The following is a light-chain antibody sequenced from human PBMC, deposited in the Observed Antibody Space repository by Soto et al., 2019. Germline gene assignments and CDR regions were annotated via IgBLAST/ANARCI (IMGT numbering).Light chain of an antibody. J-gene: IGKJ3*01. CDR1: QSVSRN. CDR2: GAS. V-gene: IGKV3-15*01. CDR3: QEYSKWPLFT. Sequence: EIVVTQSPGILSVSPGERATLSCRASQSVSRNLAWYQQKPGQAPTLLIYGASTRATGIPARFTGSGSGTELTLTISSLQSEYFAFYYCQEYSKWPLFTFGPGTKVDIK.